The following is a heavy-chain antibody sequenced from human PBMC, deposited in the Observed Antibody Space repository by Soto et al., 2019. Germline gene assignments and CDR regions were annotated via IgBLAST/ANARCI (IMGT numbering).Heavy chain of an antibody. CDR2: IYYSGST. Sequence: PAETLSLTCTVSVGSISISSYDWGWIRQPPGKGLEWIGSIYYSGSTYYNPSLKSRVTISVDTSKNQFSLKLSSVTAADTAVYYCARLRSYILDVWGQGTTVTVSS. CDR3: ARLRSYILDV. J-gene: IGHJ6*02. CDR1: VGSISISSYD. V-gene: IGHV4-39*01. D-gene: IGHD3-3*02.